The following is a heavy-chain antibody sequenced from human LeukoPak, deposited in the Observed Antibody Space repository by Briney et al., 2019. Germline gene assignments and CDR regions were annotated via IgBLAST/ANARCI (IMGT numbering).Heavy chain of an antibody. CDR2: IYYSGST. D-gene: IGHD3-3*01. Sequence: SETLSLTCTVSAGSISSYYWSWIRQPPGKGLEWIGYIYYSGSTNYNPSLKSRVTISVDTSKNRFSLKLSSVTAADTAVYYCARFYDFWSGYFDPWGQGTLVTVSS. V-gene: IGHV4-59*01. J-gene: IGHJ5*02. CDR1: AGSISSYY. CDR3: ARFYDFWSGYFDP.